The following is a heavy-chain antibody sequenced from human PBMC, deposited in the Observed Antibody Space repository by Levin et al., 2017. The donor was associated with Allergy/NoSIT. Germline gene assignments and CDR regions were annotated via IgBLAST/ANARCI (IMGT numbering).Heavy chain of an antibody. CDR1: GFTFSSYS. Sequence: GESLKISCAASGFTFSSYSMNWVRQAPGKGLEWVSYISSSSSTIYYADSVKGRFTISRDNAKNSLYLQMNSLRDEDTAVYYCARDQYDETTDWGQGTLVTVSS. CDR2: ISSSSSTI. CDR3: ARDQYDETTD. V-gene: IGHV3-48*02. D-gene: IGHD4-11*01. J-gene: IGHJ4*02.